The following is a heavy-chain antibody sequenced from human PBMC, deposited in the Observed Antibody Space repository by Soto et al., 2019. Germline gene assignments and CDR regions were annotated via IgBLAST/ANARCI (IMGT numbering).Heavy chain of an antibody. J-gene: IGHJ6*02. CDR3: ARDRLWELLPGYYYGMDV. D-gene: IGHD1-26*01. Sequence: ASVKVSCKASGYPFTSYAMHWVRQAPGQRLEWMGWINAGNGNTKYSQKFQGRVTITRDTSASTAYMELSSLRSEDAAVYYCARDRLWELLPGYYYGMDVWGQGTTVTVSS. CDR2: INAGNGNT. CDR1: GYPFTSYA. V-gene: IGHV1-3*01.